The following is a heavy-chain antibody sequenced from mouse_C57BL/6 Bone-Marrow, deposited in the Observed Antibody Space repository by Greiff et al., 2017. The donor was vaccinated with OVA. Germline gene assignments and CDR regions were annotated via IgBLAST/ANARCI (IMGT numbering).Heavy chain of an antibody. V-gene: IGHV5-6*01. CDR1: GFTFSSYG. CDR2: ISSGGSYT. Sequence: EVKLMESGGDLVKPGGSLTLSCAASGFTFSSYGMSWVRQPPDKRLEWVATISSGGSYTYSPASVKGRFTIYRDNAKNTLYLQMISLKSEDTAMYYCARQNYKGYFDYWGQGTTLTVSS. CDR3: ARQNYKGYFDY. J-gene: IGHJ2*01. D-gene: IGHD2-12*01.